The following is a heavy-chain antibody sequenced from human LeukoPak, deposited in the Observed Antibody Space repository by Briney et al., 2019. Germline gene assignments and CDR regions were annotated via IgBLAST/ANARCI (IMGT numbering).Heavy chain of an antibody. Sequence: GGSLRLSCAASGFTFSSYAMSWVRQAPGKGLGWVSAISGSGGSTYYADSVKGRFTISRDNSKNTLYLQMDSLRAEDTAVYYCAKPYDSSGYYPSEAPDYWGQGTLVTVSS. CDR3: AKPYDSSGYYPSEAPDY. CDR1: GFTFSSYA. D-gene: IGHD3-22*01. J-gene: IGHJ4*02. CDR2: ISGSGGST. V-gene: IGHV3-23*01.